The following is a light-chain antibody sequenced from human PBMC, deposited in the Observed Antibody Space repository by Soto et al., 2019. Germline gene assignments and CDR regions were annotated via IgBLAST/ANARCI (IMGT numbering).Light chain of an antibody. CDR1: QNVLYKSNIENY. Sequence: DIVMTQSPDSRAVSLGERATINCKSSQNVLYKSNIENYLAWFQQKPGQPPKLLIYWAYTRKSGVPDRFTGSGSGSDFTLTISSLQAEDVAVYYCQQYYSTPPYTFGQGTKLEI. V-gene: IGKV4-1*01. CDR3: QQYYSTPPYT. J-gene: IGKJ2*01. CDR2: WAY.